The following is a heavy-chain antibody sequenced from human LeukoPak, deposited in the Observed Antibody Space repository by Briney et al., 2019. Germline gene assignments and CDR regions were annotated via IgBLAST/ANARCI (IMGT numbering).Heavy chain of an antibody. CDR3: ARGTTAAEYYYYMDV. D-gene: IGHD4-17*01. CDR1: GYTFTSYG. V-gene: IGHV1-18*01. CDR2: ISAYNGNT. J-gene: IGHJ6*03. Sequence: ASVKVSCKASGYTFTSYGISWVRQAPGQGLEWMGWISAYNGNTNYAQKLQGRVTMTTDTSTSTAYMELRSLRSDDTAVYYCARGTTAAEYYYYMDVWGKGTTVTVSS.